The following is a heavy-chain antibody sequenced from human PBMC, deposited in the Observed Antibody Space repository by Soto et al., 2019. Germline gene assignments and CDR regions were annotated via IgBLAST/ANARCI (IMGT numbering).Heavy chain of an antibody. CDR3: AKDSDTAMAPYYFDY. J-gene: IGHJ4*02. Sequence: GGSLRLSCAASGFTFSSYAMSCVRQAPGKGLEWVSAISGSGGSTYYADSVKGRFTISRDNSKNTLYLQMNSLRAEDTAVYYCAKDSDTAMAPYYFDYWGQGTLVTVPS. CDR2: ISGSGGST. CDR1: GFTFSSYA. V-gene: IGHV3-23*01. D-gene: IGHD5-18*01.